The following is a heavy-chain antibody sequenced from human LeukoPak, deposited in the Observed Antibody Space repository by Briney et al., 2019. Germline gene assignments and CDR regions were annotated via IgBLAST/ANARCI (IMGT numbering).Heavy chain of an antibody. J-gene: IGHJ3*02. CDR3: AKTIFGVVSAFDI. CDR2: ISGSGDST. CDR1: GFTFSTYA. D-gene: IGHD3-3*01. Sequence: GSLRLSCAASGFTFSTYAMSWVRQAPGKGLEWVSDISGSGDSTHYADSVKGRFTISRDNSENTLYLQMNSLRAEDTAVYYCAKTIFGVVSAFDIWGQGTMVTVSS. V-gene: IGHV3-23*01.